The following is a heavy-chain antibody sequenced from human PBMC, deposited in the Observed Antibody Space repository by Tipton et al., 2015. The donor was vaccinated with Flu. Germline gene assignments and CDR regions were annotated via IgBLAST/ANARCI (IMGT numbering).Heavy chain of an antibody. D-gene: IGHD2/OR15-2a*01. CDR1: VGSFRGYY. CDR2: MYSSGTT. V-gene: IGHV4-34*01. CDR3: ARRHFSFDI. J-gene: IGHJ3*02. Sequence: LRLSCRIYVGSFRGYYWSWIRQPPGKGLEWIGSMYSSGTTYYNPSLKSRVAISLDTSNNQFSLKLSFVTAADTAVYYCARRHFSFDIWGQGTMVTVSS.